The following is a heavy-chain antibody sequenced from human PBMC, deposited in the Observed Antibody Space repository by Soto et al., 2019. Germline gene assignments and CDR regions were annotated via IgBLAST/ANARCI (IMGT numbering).Heavy chain of an antibody. Sequence: EVQLVESGGGLVQPGGSLRLSCAAYGFTFRNYSMSWVRQAPGKGLEWVANVKGGGSEKQYLDSVKGRFTISRDNAENSLYLQMTSLRAEDTAVYYCARDVGAVPATAWGQGTLVTVSS. CDR2: VKGGGSEK. CDR1: GFTFRNYS. D-gene: IGHD6-19*01. V-gene: IGHV3-7*01. J-gene: IGHJ5*02. CDR3: ARDVGAVPATA.